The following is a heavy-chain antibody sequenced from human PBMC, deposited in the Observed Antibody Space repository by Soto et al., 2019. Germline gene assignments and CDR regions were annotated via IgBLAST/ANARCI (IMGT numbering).Heavy chain of an antibody. Sequence: GGSLRLSCAASGFTFDDYAMHWVRQAPGKGLEWVSGISWNSGSIGYADSVKGRFTISRDNAKNSLYLQMNSLRAEDTALCYCAKDISPEMPYGMDVWGQGTTVTVSS. CDR3: AKDISPEMPYGMDV. D-gene: IGHD2-2*01. CDR1: GFTFDDYA. J-gene: IGHJ6*02. CDR2: ISWNSGSI. V-gene: IGHV3-9*01.